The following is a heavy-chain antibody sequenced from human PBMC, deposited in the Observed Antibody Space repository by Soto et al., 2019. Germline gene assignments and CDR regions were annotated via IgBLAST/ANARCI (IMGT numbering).Heavy chain of an antibody. CDR2: VSYDGSST. V-gene: IGHV3-30*18. D-gene: IGHD2-21*02. CDR3: AKGATYCGGDCYSISDSFHI. CDR1: GFTFGTYG. J-gene: IGHJ3*02. Sequence: GGSLRLSCAASGFTFGTYGIHWVRQAPGKGLEWVAVVSYDGSSTYHAGSVKGRFTISRDNSKNTLYLQMNSLRAEDTAVYYCAKGATYCGGDCYSISDSFHIWGRGTMVTVSS.